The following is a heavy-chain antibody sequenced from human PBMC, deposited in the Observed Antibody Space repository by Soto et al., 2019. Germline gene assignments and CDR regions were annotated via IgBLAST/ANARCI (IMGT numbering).Heavy chain of an antibody. D-gene: IGHD5-12*01. CDR3: ARTIEMATIPQVFDY. CDR1: GGSISSYY. V-gene: IGHV4-59*01. J-gene: IGHJ4*01. CDR2: IYYSGST. Sequence: PSETLSLTCTVSGGSISSYYWSWIRQPPGKGLEWIGYIYYSGSTNYNPSLKSRVTISVDTSKNQFSLKLSSVTAADTAVYYCARTIEMATIPQVFDYWGHGTLVTVSS.